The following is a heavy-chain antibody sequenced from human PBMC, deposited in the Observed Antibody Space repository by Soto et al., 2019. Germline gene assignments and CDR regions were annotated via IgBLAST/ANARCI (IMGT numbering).Heavy chain of an antibody. CDR3: ARGFGHTSSWYFAL. Sequence: VQLQESGPGLVKPSGTLSLTCAVSGGSITSNNWWSWVRQPPGTGLGWIGEIYYSGNTNYNPSLRGRVSMSVDKSQNQFSLWLTSVTAADTAVYYCARGFGHTSSWYFALWGQGILITVSS. CDR1: GGSITSNNW. CDR2: IYYSGNT. J-gene: IGHJ4*02. D-gene: IGHD6-13*01. V-gene: IGHV4-4*02.